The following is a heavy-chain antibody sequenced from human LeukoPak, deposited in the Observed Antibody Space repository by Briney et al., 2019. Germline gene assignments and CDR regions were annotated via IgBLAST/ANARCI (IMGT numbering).Heavy chain of an antibody. CDR1: GGSISSSSYY. J-gene: IGHJ4*02. Sequence: SETLSLTCTVSGGSISSSSYYWGWIRQPPGKGLEWIGSIYYSGSTYYNPSLKSRVTISVDTSKNQFSLKLSSVTAADTAVYYCARVTQEYYDFYFDYWGQGTLVTVSS. V-gene: IGHV4-39*01. CDR2: IYYSGST. CDR3: ARVTQEYYDFYFDY. D-gene: IGHD3-3*01.